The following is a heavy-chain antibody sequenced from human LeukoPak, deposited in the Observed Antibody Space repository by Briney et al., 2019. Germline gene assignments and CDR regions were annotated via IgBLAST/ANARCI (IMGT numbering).Heavy chain of an antibody. D-gene: IGHD5-24*01. J-gene: IGHJ6*02. CDR2: IYSGGST. CDR1: GFTVSSNY. Sequence: GGSLRLSCAASGFTVSSNYMSWVRQAPGKGLEWVSLIYSGGSTYYAASVKGRFTISRDNSKNTLYLQMNSLRAEDTAVYYCASRDKGYYYGMDVWGQGTTVTVSS. CDR3: ASRDKGYYYGMDV. V-gene: IGHV3-66*01.